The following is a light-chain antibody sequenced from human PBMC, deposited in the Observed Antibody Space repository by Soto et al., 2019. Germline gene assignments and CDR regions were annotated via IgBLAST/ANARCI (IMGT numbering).Light chain of an antibody. Sequence: DLQMTQSPSTLSASVGDRVTITFRASQSINSWLAWYQQKPGKAPKLLIYKASSLESGVPSRFSGSGSETEFTLTISSLQPDDFATYYCQQYNSYSTFGQGTKVDIK. CDR3: QQYNSYST. J-gene: IGKJ1*01. CDR1: QSINSW. CDR2: KAS. V-gene: IGKV1-5*03.